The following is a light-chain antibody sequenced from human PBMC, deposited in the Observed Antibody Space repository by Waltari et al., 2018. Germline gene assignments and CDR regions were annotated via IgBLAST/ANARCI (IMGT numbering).Light chain of an antibody. CDR3: MVWPSDEGV. Sequence: QPVLIQPPSSSASPGDSARLTCTLSRDILVGHYNIYWYQQKPGSPPRYLLYSYSDSDKGQGSGVPSRFSGSKDASANTAILVISGLQSEDEAVYYCMVWPSDEGVFGGGTKLTVL. CDR1: RDILVGHYN. V-gene: IGLV5-37*01. J-gene: IGLJ3*02. CDR2: SYSDSDK.